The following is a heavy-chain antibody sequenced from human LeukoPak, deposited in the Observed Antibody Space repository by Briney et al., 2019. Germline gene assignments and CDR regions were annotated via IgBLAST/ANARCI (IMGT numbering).Heavy chain of an antibody. CDR3: AKTRDDLLVGHIDY. CDR2: IYHTWST. Sequence: SETLSLTCTASGYSISSGYYWGWIRQSPGKGLEWIGSIYHTWSTYYNPSLKSRLTISVDTSKNQFSLKLSSVTAADTAVYYCAKTRDDLLVGHIDYWGQGTLVTVSS. V-gene: IGHV4-38-2*02. CDR1: GYSISSGYY. D-gene: IGHD3/OR15-3a*01. J-gene: IGHJ4*02.